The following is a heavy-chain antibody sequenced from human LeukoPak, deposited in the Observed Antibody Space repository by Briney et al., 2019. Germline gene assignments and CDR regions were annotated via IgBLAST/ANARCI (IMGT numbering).Heavy chain of an antibody. CDR3: ARDGSTVTTFVY. D-gene: IGHD4-17*01. J-gene: IGHJ4*02. Sequence: GASVKVSCTASGYTFTSYYMHWVRQAPGQGLEWMGIINPSGGSTSYAQKFQGRVTMTRDTSTSTVYMELSSLRSEDTAVYYCARDGSTVTTFVYWGQGTLVTVSS. CDR2: INPSGGST. CDR1: GYTFTSYY. V-gene: IGHV1-46*01.